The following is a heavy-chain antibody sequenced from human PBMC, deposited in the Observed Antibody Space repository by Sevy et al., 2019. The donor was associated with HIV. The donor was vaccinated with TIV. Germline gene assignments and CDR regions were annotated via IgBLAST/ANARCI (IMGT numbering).Heavy chain of an antibody. CDR3: AKDGVSRNKLWDWFDP. D-gene: IGHD2-21*01. CDR1: GFTFNIYA. Sequence: GGSLRPSCATSGFTFNIYAMSWVRQAPGKGLEWVSTIGGGDTYYADSVKGRFTISRDDSKSAVYLQMNSLRADDTAVYYCAKDGVSRNKLWDWFDPWGQGTLVTVSS. J-gene: IGHJ5*02. CDR2: IGGGDT. V-gene: IGHV3-23*01.